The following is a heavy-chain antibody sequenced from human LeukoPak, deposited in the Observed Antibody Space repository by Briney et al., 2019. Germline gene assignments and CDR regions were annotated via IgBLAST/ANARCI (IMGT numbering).Heavy chain of an antibody. CDR2: IYYSGST. Sequence: SQTLSLTCTVSGRSISSGGYYWSWIRQHPGKDLEWIGYIYYSGSTYYNPSLRSRVTLSVNMSKNQFFLKLSSLAAADRVVYSCVRANYYGSGSYYLGYWGQGTLVTVSS. CDR3: VRANYYGSGSYYLGY. D-gene: IGHD3-10*01. CDR1: GRSISSGGYY. V-gene: IGHV4-31*03. J-gene: IGHJ4*02.